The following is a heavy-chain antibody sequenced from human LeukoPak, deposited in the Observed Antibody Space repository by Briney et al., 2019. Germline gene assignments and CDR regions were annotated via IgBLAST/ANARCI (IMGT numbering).Heavy chain of an antibody. CDR2: ISSSLDSNI. CDR3: ATYRQVLLPFES. D-gene: IGHD2/OR15-2a*01. Sequence: EPGGSLRLSCAASGFTFNVYSMNWVRQAPGKGLEWVSFISSSLDSNIYYADSVKGRFTISRDNAKNSLYLQMNSLRAEDTAIYYCATYRQVLLPFESWGQGTLVTVSS. V-gene: IGHV3-48*01. J-gene: IGHJ4*02. CDR1: GFTFNVYS.